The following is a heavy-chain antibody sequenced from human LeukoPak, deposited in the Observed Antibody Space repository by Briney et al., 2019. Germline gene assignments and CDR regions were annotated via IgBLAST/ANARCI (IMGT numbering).Heavy chain of an antibody. Sequence: TGGSLRLSCAASGFTVSSNYMSWVRQAPGKGLEWVSYISSSGSTIYYADSVKGRFTISRDNAKNSLYLQMNSLRAEDTAVYYCARKDVVVAPFDYWGQGTLVTVSS. CDR3: ARKDVVVAPFDY. CDR2: ISSSGSTI. J-gene: IGHJ4*02. D-gene: IGHD2-2*01. CDR1: GFTVSSNY. V-gene: IGHV3-11*04.